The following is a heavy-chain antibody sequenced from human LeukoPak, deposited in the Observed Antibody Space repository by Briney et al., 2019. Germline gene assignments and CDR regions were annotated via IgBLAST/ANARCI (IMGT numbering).Heavy chain of an antibody. J-gene: IGHJ3*02. CDR2: IIPIFGTA. CDR3: ASMYYYDSSGPKPRSGAFDI. D-gene: IGHD3-22*01. V-gene: IGHV1-69*13. CDR1: GYTFTSYG. Sequence: ASVKVSCKASGYTFTSYGISWVRQAPGQGLEWMGGIIPIFGTANYAQRFQGRVTITADESTSTAYMELSSLRSEDTAVYYCASMYYYDSSGPKPRSGAFDIWGQGTMVTVSS.